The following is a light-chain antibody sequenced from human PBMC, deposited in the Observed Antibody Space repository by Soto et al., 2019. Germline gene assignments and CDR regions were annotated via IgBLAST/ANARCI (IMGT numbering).Light chain of an antibody. J-gene: IGKJ1*01. CDR2: GAF. CDR1: QSVSSN. CDR3: QQYNDWPLT. Sequence: EIVLTHSPGTLSLSPCERATLSCSASQSVSSNLAWYQQKPGQAPSLLIYGAFTRATGIPARFSGTGSGTEFTLTISSLQSEDFALYYCQQYNDWPLTFGQGTKVDIK. V-gene: IGKV3-15*01.